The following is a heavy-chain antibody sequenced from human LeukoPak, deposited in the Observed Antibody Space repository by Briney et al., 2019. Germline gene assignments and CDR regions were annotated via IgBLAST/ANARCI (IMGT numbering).Heavy chain of an antibody. CDR3: AKVLIWTYGSGNYYKGAFDI. CDR1: GFTFNSYA. CDR2: ISDSGGRI. J-gene: IGHJ3*02. V-gene: IGHV3-23*01. Sequence: QSGRSLRLSCAASGFTFNSYAMTWVRQAPGKGLEWVSVISDSGGRIYYADSVKGRFTISRDNSKNTLYLHMNSLRAEDTAVYYCAKVLIWTYGSGNYYKGAFDIWGQGTMVTVFS. D-gene: IGHD3-10*01.